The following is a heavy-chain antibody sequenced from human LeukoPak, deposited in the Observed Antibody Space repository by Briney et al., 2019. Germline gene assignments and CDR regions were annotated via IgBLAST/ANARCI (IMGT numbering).Heavy chain of an antibody. D-gene: IGHD3-22*01. CDR3: ARAVDYYDSSGYYYFDY. V-gene: IGHV3-53*01. J-gene: IGHJ4*02. Sequence: AGGSLRLSCAASGFTFSSNYMSWVRQAPGKGLEWVSVIYSGGSTYYADSVKGRFTISRDNSKNTLYLQMNSLRAEDTAVYYCARAVDYYDSSGYYYFDYWGQGTLVTVSS. CDR1: GFTFSSNY. CDR2: IYSGGST.